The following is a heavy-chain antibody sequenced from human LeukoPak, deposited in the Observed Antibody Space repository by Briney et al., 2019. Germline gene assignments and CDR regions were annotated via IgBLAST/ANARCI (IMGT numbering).Heavy chain of an antibody. J-gene: IGHJ4*02. CDR3: ARGEVYGA. V-gene: IGHV4-59*08. D-gene: IGHD2-8*01. CDR1: GGSISSYY. CDR2: IYYSGST. Sequence: SETLSLTCTVSGGSISSYYWSWIRQPPGKGLEWIGYIYYSGSTNYNPSLKSRVTISVDTSKNQFSLKLSSVTAADTAVYYCARGEVYGAWGQGTLVTVSS.